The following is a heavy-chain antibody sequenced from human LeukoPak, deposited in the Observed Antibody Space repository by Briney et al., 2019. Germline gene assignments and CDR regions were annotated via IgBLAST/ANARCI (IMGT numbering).Heavy chain of an antibody. Sequence: PSETLSLTCTVSGRSISSYYWSWIRQPAGKGLEWIGRIYTSGSTNYNPSLKSRVTMSVDTSKNQFSLKLSSLTAADTAVYYCARDRMGIAAAGTWFDPWGQGTLVTVSS. CDR2: IYTSGST. CDR1: GRSISSYY. D-gene: IGHD6-13*01. CDR3: ARDRMGIAAAGTWFDP. J-gene: IGHJ5*02. V-gene: IGHV4-4*07.